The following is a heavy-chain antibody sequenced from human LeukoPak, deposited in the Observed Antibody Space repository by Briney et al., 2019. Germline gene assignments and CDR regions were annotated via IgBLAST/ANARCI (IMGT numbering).Heavy chain of an antibody. CDR3: AREGVPYDILPRSWFDP. V-gene: IGHV1-2*02. D-gene: IGHD3-9*01. J-gene: IGHJ5*02. CDR2: INPKSGGT. Sequence: ASVKVSCKASGYTFTGYYMHWVRQAPGQGREWMGCINPKSGGTNYAQKFRGRVTMTRDTSISTPYKELSRLRSDDSAVYYCAREGVPYDILPRSWFDPWGQGTLVTVSS. CDR1: GYTFTGYY.